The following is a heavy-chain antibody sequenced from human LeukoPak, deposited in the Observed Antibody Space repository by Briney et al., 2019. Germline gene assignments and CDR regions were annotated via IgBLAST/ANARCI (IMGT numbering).Heavy chain of an antibody. J-gene: IGHJ6*03. CDR3: ARDAILASEDGYYYYYMDV. CDR2: ITSRSTYL. V-gene: IGHV3-21*01. Sequence: GGSLRLSCAASGFASGFNFSSYTMNWVRQAPGKGLEWISSITSRSTYLYYAASVKGRFTISRDNAKNSLYLQMNSLRAEDTAVYYCARDAILASEDGYYYYYMDVWGKGTTVIVSS. D-gene: IGHD3-3*01. CDR1: GFNFSSYT.